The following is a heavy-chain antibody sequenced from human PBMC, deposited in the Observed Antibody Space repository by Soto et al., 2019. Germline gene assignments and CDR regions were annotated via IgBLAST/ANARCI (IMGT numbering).Heavy chain of an antibody. CDR2: IYYSGST. Sequence: ETLSLTCTVSGGSIRTYYWSWIRQPPGKGLEWIGYIYYSGSTNYNPSLKSRVTISVDTSKNQFSLKLSSVTAADTAVYYCASATPHYYDSSGYYYRSPEYFQHWGQGTPVTVSS. J-gene: IGHJ1*01. CDR3: ASATPHYYDSSGYYYRSPEYFQH. CDR1: GGSIRTYY. D-gene: IGHD3-22*01. V-gene: IGHV4-59*01.